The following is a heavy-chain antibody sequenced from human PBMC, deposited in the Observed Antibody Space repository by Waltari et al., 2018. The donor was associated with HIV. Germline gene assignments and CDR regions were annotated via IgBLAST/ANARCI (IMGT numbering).Heavy chain of an antibody. J-gene: IGHJ4*02. D-gene: IGHD2-15*01. CDR2: INPNSGGT. Sequence: QVQLVQSGAEVKKPGASVKFSCQAAGYTFPGYYMHWVRQGPGQGLEWMGWINPNSGGTNYAQKLQGRVTMTRDTSISTAYMELSRLRSDDTAVYYCARTFLYCSGGTCYFDYWGQGTLVTVSS. V-gene: IGHV1-2*02. CDR1: GYTFPGYY. CDR3: ARTFLYCSGGTCYFDY.